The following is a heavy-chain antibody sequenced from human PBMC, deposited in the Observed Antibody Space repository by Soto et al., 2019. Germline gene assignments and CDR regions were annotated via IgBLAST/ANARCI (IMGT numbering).Heavy chain of an antibody. Sequence: GASVKVSCKASRGTFSSYAISWVRQAPGQGLEWMGGIIPIFGTANYAQKFQGRVTITADESTSTAYMGLSSLRSEDTAVYYCAVIAAAGTYYYGMDVWGQGTTVTVSS. CDR2: IIPIFGTA. CDR1: RGTFSSYA. V-gene: IGHV1-69*13. J-gene: IGHJ6*02. D-gene: IGHD6-13*01. CDR3: AVIAAAGTYYYGMDV.